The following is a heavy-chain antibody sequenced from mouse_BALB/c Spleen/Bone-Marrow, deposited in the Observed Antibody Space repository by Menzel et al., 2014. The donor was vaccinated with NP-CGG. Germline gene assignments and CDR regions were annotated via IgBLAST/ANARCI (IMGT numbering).Heavy chain of an antibody. D-gene: IGHD2-14*01. CDR2: IDPANGNT. V-gene: IGHV14-3*02. Sequence: ESGAELVKPGASVKLSCTASGFNIKDTYMHWVKQRPEQGLEWIGRIDPANGNTKYDPKFQGKATITADTSSNTAYLQLSSLTSEDTAVYYCARGYDEGFAYWDQGTLVTVSA. CDR3: ARGYDEGFAY. CDR1: GFNIKDTY. J-gene: IGHJ3*01.